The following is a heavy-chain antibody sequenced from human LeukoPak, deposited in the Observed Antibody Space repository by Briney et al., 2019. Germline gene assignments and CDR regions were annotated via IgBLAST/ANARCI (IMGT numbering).Heavy chain of an antibody. V-gene: IGHV3-48*04. Sequence: GGSLRLSCAASAFTFSDYCMNWVRQAPGKGLEWVSYISSSSSTIYYADSVKGRFTISRDNAKNSVYLQMNSLRAEDTALYYCARGSGSSWYFYFDYWGQGTLVTVSS. CDR3: ARGSGSSWYFYFDY. D-gene: IGHD6-13*01. J-gene: IGHJ4*02. CDR1: AFTFSDYC. CDR2: ISSSSSTI.